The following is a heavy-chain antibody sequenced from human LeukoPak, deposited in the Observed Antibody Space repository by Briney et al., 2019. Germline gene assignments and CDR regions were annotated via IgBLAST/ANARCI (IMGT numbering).Heavy chain of an antibody. CDR1: GGTFSSYT. CDR2: IIPILGIA. D-gene: IGHD5-12*01. V-gene: IGHV1-69*02. Sequence: AVKVSCKASGGTFSSYTISWVRQAPGQGLEWMGRIIPILGIANYAQKFQGRVTITADKTTSTAYMELSSLRSEDTDVYCCAGGARVATIIGYYYGMDVWGQGTTVTVSS. CDR3: AGGARVATIIGYYYGMDV. J-gene: IGHJ6*02.